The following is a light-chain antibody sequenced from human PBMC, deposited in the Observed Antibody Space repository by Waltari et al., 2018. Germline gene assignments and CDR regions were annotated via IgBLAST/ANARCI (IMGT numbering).Light chain of an antibody. CDR1: QDIGHY. CDR3: QHHVRLPAT. Sequence: RATLSCRASQDIGHYLAWYQQKPGQAPRLLIYATSTRAAGIPDRFSGSGSGADFSLTITRLEPEDFAVYYCQHHVRLPATFGQGTKV. J-gene: IGKJ1*01. V-gene: IGKV3-20*01. CDR2: ATS.